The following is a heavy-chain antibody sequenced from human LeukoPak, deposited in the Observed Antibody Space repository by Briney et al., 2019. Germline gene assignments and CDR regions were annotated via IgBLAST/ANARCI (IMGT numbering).Heavy chain of an antibody. CDR2: MNPNSGNT. Sequence: ASVKVSCKASGYTFTSYDINWVRQATGQGLEWMGWMNPNSGNTGYAQKFQGRVTMTRNTSISTACMELSSLRSEDTAVYYCARGPEPLRFLEWYYYYYGMGVWGQGTTVTVSS. CDR3: ARGPEPLRFLEWYYYYYGMGV. D-gene: IGHD3-3*01. V-gene: IGHV1-8*01. J-gene: IGHJ6*02. CDR1: GYTFTSYD.